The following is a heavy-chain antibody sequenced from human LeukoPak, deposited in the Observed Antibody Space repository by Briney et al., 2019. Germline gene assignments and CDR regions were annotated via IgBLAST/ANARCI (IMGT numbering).Heavy chain of an antibody. CDR1: GFTFSSYS. V-gene: IGHV3-21*01. CDR2: ISSSSSYI. CDR3: ARSPTSWYFDN. Sequence: GGSLRLSCAASGFTFSSYSMNWVRQAPGKGLEWVSSISSSSSYIYYADSVKGRFTISRDNAKNSLYLQMNSLRPEDTSVYFCARSPTSWYFDNWGQGTLVTVSS. D-gene: IGHD2-2*01. J-gene: IGHJ4*02.